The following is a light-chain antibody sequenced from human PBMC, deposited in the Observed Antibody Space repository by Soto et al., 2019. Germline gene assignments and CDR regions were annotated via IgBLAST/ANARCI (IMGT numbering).Light chain of an antibody. V-gene: IGKV1-5*01. J-gene: IGKJ1*01. CDR2: DAS. CDR3: QQYESHSPWT. CDR1: QNIGSY. Sequence: DIQMTQSPSSLSASLGDRFAITFLASQNIGSYLNWYQQKPGKAPKLLIYDASTLQSGVPSRYSGSGSGTEFTLTISNLQPDDFATYYCQQYESHSPWTFGQGTKVDIK.